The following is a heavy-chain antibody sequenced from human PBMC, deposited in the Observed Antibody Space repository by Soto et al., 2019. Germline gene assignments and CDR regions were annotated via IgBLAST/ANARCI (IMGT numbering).Heavy chain of an antibody. V-gene: IGHV3-64*02. J-gene: IGHJ3*01. D-gene: IGHD1-26*01. CDR1: GFTFSRHT. Sequence: GSLRLSCAATGFTFSRHTMHWVRQAPGKGLEYVSAISTNGDETYYVDSVKGRFIISRDTSKNTLYLQMGSLRVEDMAVYYCARSLGGPGNHAFDVWGQGTMVTVSS. CDR2: ISTNGDET. CDR3: ARSLGGPGNHAFDV.